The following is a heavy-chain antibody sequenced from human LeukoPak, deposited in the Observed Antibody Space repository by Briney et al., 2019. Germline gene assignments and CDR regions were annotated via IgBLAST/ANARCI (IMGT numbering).Heavy chain of an antibody. J-gene: IGHJ4*02. V-gene: IGHV1-2*02. CDR3: ARDKPAEAALDF. Sequence: ASVKVSCKASGYTCTGYYIHWVRQAPRQGLKRMGWINPNSGGTNYAKKFQGRVTMTRDRSINTAYMVLRSLTYDDTAVYYCARDKPAEAALDFWGQGTLVTVSS. CDR1: GYTCTGYY. CDR2: INPNSGGT.